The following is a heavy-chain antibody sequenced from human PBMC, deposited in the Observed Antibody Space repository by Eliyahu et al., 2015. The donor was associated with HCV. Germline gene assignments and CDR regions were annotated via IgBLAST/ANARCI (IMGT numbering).Heavy chain of an antibody. CDR3: ARAENVAGTDY. J-gene: IGHJ4*02. V-gene: IGHV3-33*01. CDR1: GFTFSSYG. D-gene: IGHD6-19*01. CDR2: IWYDGSNK. Sequence: QVQLVESGGGVVQPGRSLRLSCAASGFTFSSYGMHWVRQAPGKGLEWVAVIWYDGSNKYYADSVKGRFTISRDNSKNTLYLQMNSLRAEDTAVYYCARAENVAGTDYWGQGTLVTVSS.